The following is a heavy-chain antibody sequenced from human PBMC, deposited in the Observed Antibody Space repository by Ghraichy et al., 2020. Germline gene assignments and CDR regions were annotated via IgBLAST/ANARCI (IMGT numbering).Heavy chain of an antibody. Sequence: GGSLRLSCAASGFTFSSYAMSWVRQAPGKGLEWVSAISGSGGSTYYADSVKGRFTISRDNSKNTLYLQMNSLRAEDTAVYYCAKDAYGDDFYYYGMDVWGQGTTVTVSS. J-gene: IGHJ6*02. CDR2: ISGSGGST. CDR3: AKDAYGDDFYYYGMDV. CDR1: GFTFSSYA. D-gene: IGHD4-17*01. V-gene: IGHV3-23*01.